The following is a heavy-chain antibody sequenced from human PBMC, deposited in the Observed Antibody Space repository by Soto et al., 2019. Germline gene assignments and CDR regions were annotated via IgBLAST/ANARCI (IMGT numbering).Heavy chain of an antibody. Sequence: QITLKESGPTLVKPTQTLTLTCTFSGFSLSTRGVGVGWIRQPPGKALDWLALIYWDDDKRYSPSLKSRLTIXKXXSKNQVVLIMTNMDPVDTATYYCARDQVGARGFDYWGQGTLVTVSS. CDR2: IYWDDDK. J-gene: IGHJ4*02. V-gene: IGHV2-5*02. CDR1: GFSLSTRGVG. CDR3: ARDQVGARGFDY. D-gene: IGHD1-26*01.